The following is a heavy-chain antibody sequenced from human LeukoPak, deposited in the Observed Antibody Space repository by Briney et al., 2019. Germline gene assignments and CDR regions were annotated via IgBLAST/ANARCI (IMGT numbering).Heavy chain of an antibody. CDR3: ARTARRYTNSWYRQYYFDY. J-gene: IGHJ4*02. V-gene: IGHV4-39*07. CDR1: GGSISGSSHY. CDR2: INHSGST. D-gene: IGHD6-13*01. Sequence: PSETLSLTCTVSGGSISGSSHYWAWIRQPPGKGLEWLGEINHSGSTNYNPSLKSRVTISVDTSKNQFSLKLSSVTAADTAVYYCARTARRYTNSWYRQYYFDYWGQGTLVTVSS.